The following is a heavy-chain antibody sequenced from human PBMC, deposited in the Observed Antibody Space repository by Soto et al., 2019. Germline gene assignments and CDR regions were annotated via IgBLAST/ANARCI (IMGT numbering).Heavy chain of an antibody. CDR3: ARHHDS. CDR1: GVSISSYY. V-gene: IGHV4-59*08. J-gene: IGHJ4*02. CDR2: IYYSGST. Sequence: PSETLSLTCTVSGVSISSYYWSWIRQPPGKGLEWIGYIYYSGSTNYNPSLKSRVTISVDTSKNQFSLKLSSVTAADTAVYYCARHHDSWGQGTSVTVSS.